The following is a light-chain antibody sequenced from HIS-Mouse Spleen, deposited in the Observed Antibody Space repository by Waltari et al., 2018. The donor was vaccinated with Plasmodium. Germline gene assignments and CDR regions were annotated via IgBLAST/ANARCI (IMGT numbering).Light chain of an antibody. CDR3: QQRSNWLT. Sequence: EIVLTQSPATLSLSPGERATLSCRASQSVSSYLAWYQQKPGQAPMLLIYDASNRATGIPARFSGSGSGTDFILTISSLEPEDFAVYYCQQRSNWLTFGGGTKVEIK. J-gene: IGKJ4*01. CDR1: QSVSSY. V-gene: IGKV3-11*01. CDR2: DAS.